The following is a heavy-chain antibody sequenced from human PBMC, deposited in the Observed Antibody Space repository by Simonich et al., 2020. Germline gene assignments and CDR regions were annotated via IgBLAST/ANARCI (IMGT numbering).Heavy chain of an antibody. CDR3: AREIEAGNAFDI. V-gene: IGHV3-21*01. J-gene: IGHJ3*02. CDR2: ISSSSSYI. CDR1: GFTFSSYS. Sequence: EVQLVESGGGLVKPGGSLRLSCAASGFTFSSYSMNWVRQAPGKGRGWVSPISSSSSYIYYADSVKGRFTISRDNAKNSLYLQMNSLRAEDTAVYYCAREIEAGNAFDIWGQGTMVTVSS.